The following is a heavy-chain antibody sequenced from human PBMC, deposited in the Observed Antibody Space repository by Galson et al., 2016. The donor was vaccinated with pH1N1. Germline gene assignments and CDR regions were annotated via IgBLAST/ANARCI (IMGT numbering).Heavy chain of an antibody. CDR3: TRGEDGYNYRDASDI. J-gene: IGHJ3*02. CDR1: GFTFSDST. V-gene: IGHV3-73*01. CDR2: IRSKAVDYAT. D-gene: IGHD5-24*01. Sequence: SLRLSCAASGFTFSDSTMHWVRQPSGKGLEWVGRIRSKAVDYATAYAASGKGRFIISRDDSKNTAYLQLNNLKTEDTAVYYCTRGEDGYNYRDASDIWGQGTMVTVSS.